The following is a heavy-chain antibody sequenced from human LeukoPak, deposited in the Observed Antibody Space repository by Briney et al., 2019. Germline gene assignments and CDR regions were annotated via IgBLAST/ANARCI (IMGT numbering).Heavy chain of an antibody. CDR2: IYYSGST. V-gene: IGHV4-39*01. CDR1: GGSISSSSYY. D-gene: IGHD3-10*01. J-gene: IGHJ4*02. Sequence: PSETLSLTCTVSGGSISSSSYYWGWIRQPPGKGLEWVGSIYYSGSTYYNPSLKSRVTISVDTSKNQFSLKLSSVTAADTAVYYCARILLWFGESHFDYWGQGTLVTVSS. CDR3: ARILLWFGESHFDY.